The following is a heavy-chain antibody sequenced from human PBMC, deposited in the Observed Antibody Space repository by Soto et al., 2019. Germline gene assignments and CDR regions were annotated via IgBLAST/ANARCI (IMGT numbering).Heavy chain of an antibody. D-gene: IGHD2-21*02. J-gene: IGHJ4*02. V-gene: IGHV4-31*03. CDR2: IYYSGST. CDR1: GGSISSGGYY. CDR3: ARVASAYCGGDCYLIDY. Sequence: SETLSLTCTVSGGSISSGGYYLSWIRQHPGKGLEWIGYIYYSGSTYYNPSLKSRVTISVDTSKNQFSLKLSSVTAADTAVYYCARVASAYCGGDCYLIDYWGQGTLVTVSS.